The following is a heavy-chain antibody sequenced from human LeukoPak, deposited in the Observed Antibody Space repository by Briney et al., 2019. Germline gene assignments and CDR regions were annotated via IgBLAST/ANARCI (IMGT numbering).Heavy chain of an antibody. D-gene: IGHD2-21*02. CDR2: INTDGSST. Sequence: PGGSLRLSCAASGFTFSTYRMHWVRQAPGKGLVWVSRINTDGSSTTYADSVKGRFTIPRDNAKNTVYLQMNSLRAEDTALYYCARYRDSVPDYWGQGTLVTVSS. V-gene: IGHV3-74*01. J-gene: IGHJ4*02. CDR3: ARYRDSVPDY. CDR1: GFTFSTYR.